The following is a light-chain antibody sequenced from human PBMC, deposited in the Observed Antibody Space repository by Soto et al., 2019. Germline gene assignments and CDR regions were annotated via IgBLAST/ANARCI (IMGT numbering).Light chain of an antibody. CDR1: TGAVTNGHY. CDR2: DTT. Sequence: QAGVTQEPSLTVSPGGTVTLTCGSSTGAVTNGHYPYWFQQKPGQAPRTLIYDTTNRHSWTPARFSGSLLGGKAALTLSGAQPEDEAEYYCLPSYNGPYVFGTGTKVTVL. CDR3: LPSYNGPYV. V-gene: IGLV7-46*01. J-gene: IGLJ1*01.